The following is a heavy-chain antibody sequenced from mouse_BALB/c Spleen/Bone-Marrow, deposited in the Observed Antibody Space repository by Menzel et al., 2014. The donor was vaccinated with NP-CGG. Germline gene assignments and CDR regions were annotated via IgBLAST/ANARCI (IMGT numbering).Heavy chain of an antibody. CDR1: GFSLASYG. CDR3: ARGSYYEGAMDY. Sequence: VQGVESGPGLVAPSQSLSITCTVSGFSLASYGVHWVRQPPGKVLEWLGVIWAGGSTNYNSALMSRLSISKDNSKSQVFLKMNSLQTDDTAMYYCARGSYYEGAMDYWGQGTSVTVSS. J-gene: IGHJ4*01. D-gene: IGHD1-1*01. CDR2: IWAGGST. V-gene: IGHV2-9*02.